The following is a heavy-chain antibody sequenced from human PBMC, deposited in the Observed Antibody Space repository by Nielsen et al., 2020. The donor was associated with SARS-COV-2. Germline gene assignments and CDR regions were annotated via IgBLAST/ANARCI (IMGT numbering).Heavy chain of an antibody. Sequence: GASLRLSCKGSGYSFTIYWIGWVRQMPGKGLEWMGIIWPGDSDTKYSPSFQGPVTISADKSTSTAYLQWSSLKASDTAMYYCARRGTSSNRFFDPWGQGNLVNVSS. CDR3: ARRGTSSNRFFDP. V-gene: IGHV5-51*01. CDR1: GYSFTIYW. D-gene: IGHD6-6*01. CDR2: IWPGDSDT. J-gene: IGHJ5*02.